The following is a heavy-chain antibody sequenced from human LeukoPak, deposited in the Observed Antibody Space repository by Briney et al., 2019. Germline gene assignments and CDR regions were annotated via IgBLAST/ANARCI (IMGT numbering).Heavy chain of an antibody. D-gene: IGHD2-15*01. V-gene: IGHV4-34*01. J-gene: IGHJ4*02. CDR2: INHSGST. Sequence: KPSETLSLTCAVYGGSFSGYYWSWIRQPPGKGLEWIGEINHSGSTNYNPSLKSRVTISVDTSKNQFSLKLSSVTAADTAVYYCARYSVVVAASADYWGQGTLVTVSS. CDR1: GGSFSGYY. CDR3: ARYSVVVAASADY.